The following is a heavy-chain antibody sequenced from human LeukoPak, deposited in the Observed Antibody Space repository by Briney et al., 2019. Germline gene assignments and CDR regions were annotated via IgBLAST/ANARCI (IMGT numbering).Heavy chain of an antibody. CDR2: MNPNSGNT. Sequence: ASVKVSCKASGYTFTSYGIGWVRQATGQGLEWMGWMNPNSGNTGYAQKFQGRVTMTRNTSISTAYMELSGLRSEDTAVYYCARKGASSGWYEGQVDYWGQGTLVTVSS. D-gene: IGHD6-19*01. CDR1: GYTFTSYG. J-gene: IGHJ4*02. V-gene: IGHV1-8*02. CDR3: ARKGASSGWYEGQVDY.